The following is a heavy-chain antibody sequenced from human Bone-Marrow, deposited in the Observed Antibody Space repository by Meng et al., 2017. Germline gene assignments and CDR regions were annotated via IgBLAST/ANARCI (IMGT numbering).Heavy chain of an antibody. D-gene: IGHD2-21*02. CDR2: INTNTGNP. CDR3: ARAYCGGDCYVSGWFDH. Sequence: GRLVRAGSECKKPGASVKVSCKASGSTFSSYAMNWVRQAPGQGLEWMGWINTNTGNPTYAQGFTGRFVFSLDTSVSTAYLQFSSLKAEDTAVYYCARAYCGGDCYVSGWFDHWGQGTLVTVSS. CDR1: GSTFSSYA. V-gene: IGHV7-4-1*02. J-gene: IGHJ5*02.